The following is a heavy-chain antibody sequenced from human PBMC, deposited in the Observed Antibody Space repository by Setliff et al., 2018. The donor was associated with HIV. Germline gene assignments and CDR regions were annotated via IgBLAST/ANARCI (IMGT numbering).Heavy chain of an antibody. CDR1: GGTFSSYA. D-gene: IGHD2-21*01. J-gene: IGHJ4*02. V-gene: IGHV1-69*13. Sequence: GASVKVSCKASGGTFSSYAISWVRQAPGQGLEWMGGIIPIFGTANYAQKFQGRVTITADESTSKAYMELSSLRSEDTAVYYCARAQGYCGGECYYHFDYWGQGTLVTVSS. CDR2: IIPIFGTA. CDR3: ARAQGYCGGECYYHFDY.